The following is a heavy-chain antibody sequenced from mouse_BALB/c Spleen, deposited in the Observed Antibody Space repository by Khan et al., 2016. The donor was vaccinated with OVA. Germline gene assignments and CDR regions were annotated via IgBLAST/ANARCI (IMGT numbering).Heavy chain of an antibody. CDR1: GYTFTSYW. CDR3: ARATMITTGFAY. Sequence: QVQLQQPGAELVKPGASVKLSCKASGYTFTSYWMHWVKQRPGQGLEWIGEINPSNGRTNYNEKFKSKATLTVDKSSNTAYMQLSSLTSEDSAVYYCARATMITTGFAYWGQGTLVTVSA. CDR2: INPSNGRT. V-gene: IGHV1S81*02. J-gene: IGHJ3*01. D-gene: IGHD2-4*01.